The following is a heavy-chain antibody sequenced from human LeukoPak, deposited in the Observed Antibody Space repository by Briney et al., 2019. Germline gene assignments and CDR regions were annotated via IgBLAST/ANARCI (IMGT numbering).Heavy chain of an antibody. V-gene: IGHV1-18*01. CDR3: ARDRSLYSRNYYYYGMDV. Sequence: ASVKVSCKASGYTFTSYGISWVRQAPGQGLEWMGWISAYNGNTNYAQKLQGRVTMTTDTSTSTAYMELRSLRSDDTAVYYCARDRSLYSRNYYYYGMDVWGQGTTVTVSS. CDR2: ISAYNGNT. J-gene: IGHJ6*02. CDR1: GYTFTSYG. D-gene: IGHD6-13*01.